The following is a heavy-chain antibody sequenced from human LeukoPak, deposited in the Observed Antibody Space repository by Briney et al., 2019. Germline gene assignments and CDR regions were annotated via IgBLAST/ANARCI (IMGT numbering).Heavy chain of an antibody. CDR3: AGGSGGYEDY. Sequence: PSETLSLTCTVSGGSISSGSYYWSWIRQPAGKGLEWIGRIYTSGSTNYNPSLKSRVTISVDTSKNQFSLKLSSVTAADTAVYFWAGGSGGYEDYWGQGTLVTGSS. D-gene: IGHD5-12*01. CDR1: GGSISSGSYY. J-gene: IGHJ4*02. V-gene: IGHV4-61*02. CDR2: IYTSGST.